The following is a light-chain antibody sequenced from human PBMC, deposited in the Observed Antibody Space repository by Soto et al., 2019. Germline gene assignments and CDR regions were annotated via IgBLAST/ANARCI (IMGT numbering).Light chain of an antibody. V-gene: IGLV2-14*03. CDR1: SNDVGSYNF. CDR3: SSYSRSSTVL. CDR2: DVS. J-gene: IGLJ2*01. Sequence: QSALTQRASVSGSPGQSITISCIGTSNDVGSYNFVSWYQKHPNTVPRLIIYDVSNRPSGVSNRFSGSKSDNTASLTISGLQAEDEADYYCSSYSRSSTVLFGGGTKLTV.